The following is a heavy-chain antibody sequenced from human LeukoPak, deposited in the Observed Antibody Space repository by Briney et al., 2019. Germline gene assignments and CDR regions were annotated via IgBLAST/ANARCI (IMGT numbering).Heavy chain of an antibody. D-gene: IGHD1-1*01. CDR2: IRYDGSNK. J-gene: IGHJ1*01. CDR1: GFTFSSYG. Sequence: TGGSLRLSCAASGFTFSSYGMHWVRQAPGKGLEWVAFIRYDGSNKYYADSVKGRFTISRDNSKNTLYLQMNSLRAEDTAVYYCAKVVATNIWIQHWGQGTLVTVSS. CDR3: AKVVATNIWIQH. V-gene: IGHV3-30*02.